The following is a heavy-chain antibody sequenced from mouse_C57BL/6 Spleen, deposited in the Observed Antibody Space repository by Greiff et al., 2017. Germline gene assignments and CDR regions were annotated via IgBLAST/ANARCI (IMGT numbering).Heavy chain of an antibody. CDR3: ARSSLYDGYLFYAMDY. V-gene: IGHV1-55*01. J-gene: IGHJ4*01. CDR2: IYPGSGST. D-gene: IGHD2-3*01. Sequence: VQLQQPGAELVKPGASVKMSCKASGYTFTSYWITWVKQRPGQGLEWIGGIYPGSGSTNYNEKFKSKATLTVDTSSSTAYMQLSSLTSEDSAVYYGARSSLYDGYLFYAMDYWGQGTSVTVSS. CDR1: GYTFTSYW.